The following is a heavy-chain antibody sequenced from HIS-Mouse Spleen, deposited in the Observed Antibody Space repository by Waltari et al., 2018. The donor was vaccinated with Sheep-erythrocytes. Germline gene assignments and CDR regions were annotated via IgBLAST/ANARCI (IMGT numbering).Heavy chain of an antibody. CDR1: GYTFTGYY. CDR2: IKPNSGGT. CDR3: ARGYCSSTSCYGYFQH. D-gene: IGHD2-2*01. J-gene: IGHJ1*01. V-gene: IGHV1-2*02. Sequence: QVQLVQSGAEVKKPGASVKVSCKASGYTFTGYYMHWVRQAPGQGLEWLGWIKPNSGGTNYAQKFQGRVTRTSDTSISTAYMGLSRLRSDDTAVYYCARGYCSSTSCYGYFQHWGQGTLVTVSS.